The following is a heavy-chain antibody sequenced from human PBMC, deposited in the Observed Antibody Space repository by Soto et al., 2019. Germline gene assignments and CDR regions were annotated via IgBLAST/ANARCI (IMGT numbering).Heavy chain of an antibody. CDR3: AREGINNYNEYYFDS. CDR1: GFTFSTYS. D-gene: IGHD4-4*01. V-gene: IGHV3-21*01. J-gene: IGHJ4*02. Sequence: GGSLRLCCAASGFTFSTYSMNWVRQAPGKGLEWVSSISGSGNYTHYADFLRGRFTISGDNAKTSLYLQMNSLRAEDTAVYYCAREGINNYNEYYFDSWGQGTVVTVSS. CDR2: ISGSGNYT.